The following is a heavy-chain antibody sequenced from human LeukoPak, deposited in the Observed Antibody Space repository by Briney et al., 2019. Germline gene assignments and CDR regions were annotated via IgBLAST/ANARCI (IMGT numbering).Heavy chain of an antibody. CDR2: ISAYNGNT. V-gene: IGHV1-18*01. J-gene: IGHJ4*02. CDR1: GGTFSSYA. CDR3: ARDGDITIFGVVISYFDY. Sequence: AASVKVSCKASGGTFSSYAISWVRQAPGQGLEWMGWISAYNGNTNYAQKLQGRVTMTTDTSTSTAYMELRSLRSDDTAVYYCARDGDITIFGVVISYFDYWGQGTLVTVSS. D-gene: IGHD3-3*01.